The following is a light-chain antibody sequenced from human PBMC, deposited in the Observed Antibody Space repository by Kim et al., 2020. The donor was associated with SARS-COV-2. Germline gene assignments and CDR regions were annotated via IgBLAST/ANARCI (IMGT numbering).Light chain of an antibody. CDR1: QSSDYW. J-gene: IGKJ2*01. V-gene: IGKV1-5*03. CDR3: QQYSRTPYT. CDR2: RAS. Sequence: DIQMTQSPSTLSASVGDRVTITCRVSQSSDYWLAWYQQKPGKAAKLLIYRASTLQSGVPSRFSGSGSETEFTLTISSLQPDDCATYYCQQYSRTPYTFGQGTKLEI.